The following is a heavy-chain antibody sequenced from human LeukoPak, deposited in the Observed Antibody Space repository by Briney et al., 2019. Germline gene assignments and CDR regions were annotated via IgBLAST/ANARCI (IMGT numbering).Heavy chain of an antibody. V-gene: IGHV4-4*02. J-gene: IGHJ5*02. D-gene: IGHD2-2*01. CDR3: ARSGSPCMSSISCLFWFDP. Sequence: PSETLSLTCAVSGGSISSSNWWSWVRQPPGKGLEWIGEIYHSGSTNYNPSLKSRVTISVDTSKNQFSLKLSSVTAADTAVYYCARSGSPCMSSISCLFWFDPWGQGTLVTVSS. CDR2: IYHSGST. CDR1: GGSISSSNW.